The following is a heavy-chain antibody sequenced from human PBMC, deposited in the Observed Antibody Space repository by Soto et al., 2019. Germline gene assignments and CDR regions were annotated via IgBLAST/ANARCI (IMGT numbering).Heavy chain of an antibody. CDR1: GGSISSYY. CDR3: ARVLFGRVAWFDP. V-gene: IGHV4-59*08. CDR2: IYYSGST. J-gene: IGHJ5*02. Sequence: PSETLSLTCTVSGGSISSYYWSWIRQSPGKGLEWIGYIYYSGSTNYNPSLKSRVTISVDTSKNQFSLKLSSVTAADTAVYYCARVLFGRVAWFDPWGQGTLVTVSS. D-gene: IGHD1-26*01.